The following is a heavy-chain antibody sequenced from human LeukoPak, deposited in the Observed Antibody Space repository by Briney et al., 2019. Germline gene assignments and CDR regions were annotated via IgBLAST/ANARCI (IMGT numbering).Heavy chain of an antibody. J-gene: IGHJ4*02. D-gene: IGHD4-17*01. CDR1: GGSISSYY. CDR3: ARARDYGDYHIYDY. CDR2: INYSGSPKYST. Sequence: WETLSLTCSVSGGSISSYYWSWIRQLPGRGLEWIGYINYSGSPKYSTNYNASLNSRVTISVDTSKNQFSLRLRSVTTADTAFYFCARARDYGDYHIYDYWGQGALVTVSS. V-gene: IGHV4-59*01.